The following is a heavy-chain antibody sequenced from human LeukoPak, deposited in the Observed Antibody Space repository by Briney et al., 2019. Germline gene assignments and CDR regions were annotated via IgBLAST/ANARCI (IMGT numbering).Heavy chain of an antibody. Sequence: GGSLRLSCAASGSTFRSYGMHWVRQAPGKGLEWVAVISYDGRNKYYGDSVKGRFTISRDNAKNTVYLQMNSLRAEDTAVYYCAKEGYSASGSFDYWGQGTLVTVS. D-gene: IGHD3-10*01. J-gene: IGHJ4*02. CDR1: GSTFRSYG. CDR2: ISYDGRNK. V-gene: IGHV3-30*18. CDR3: AKEGYSASGSFDY.